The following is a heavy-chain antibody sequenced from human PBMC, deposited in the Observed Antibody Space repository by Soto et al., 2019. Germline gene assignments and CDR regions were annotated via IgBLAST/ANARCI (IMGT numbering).Heavy chain of an antibody. Sequence: QLQLQESGPGLVKPWETLSLTCTVSGGSISSSSYYWGWIRQPPGKGLEWIGSIYYDGSAYYNPSLKSRVTISVDTSKNQFSLKLTSVPAADTAVYYCARHSGNYYDSNGYLYYWGQGTPVTVSS. V-gene: IGHV4-39*01. CDR1: GGSISSSSYY. D-gene: IGHD3-22*01. J-gene: IGHJ4*02. CDR3: ARHSGNYYDSNGYLYY. CDR2: IYYDGSA.